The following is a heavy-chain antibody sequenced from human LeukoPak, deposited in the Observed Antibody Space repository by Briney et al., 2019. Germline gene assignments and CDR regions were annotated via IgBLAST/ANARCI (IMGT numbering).Heavy chain of an antibody. CDR3: ARVDTVSGILV. V-gene: IGHV3-53*01. CDR1: EFTVSNSY. Sequence: PGGSLRLSCAASEFTVSNSYMTWVRQAPGKGLEWVSVIYEGSGRYYGDSVKGRFAISKDNFENTVYLQMNSLRADDTAVYYCARVDTVSGILVWGQGTLVTVSS. J-gene: IGHJ4*02. D-gene: IGHD5-18*01. CDR2: IYEGSGR.